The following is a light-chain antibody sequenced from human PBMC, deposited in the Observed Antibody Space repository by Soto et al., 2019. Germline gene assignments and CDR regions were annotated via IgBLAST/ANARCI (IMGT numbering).Light chain of an antibody. CDR3: SSYTTSSTVA. CDR1: SSDIGGYNY. V-gene: IGLV2-14*01. Sequence: QSALTQSASVSGSPGQSITISCTGTSSDIGGYNYVSWYQQHPDKAPKLMIFEVSNRPSGVSNRFCGSKSGNTASLTISGLLPEDEADYYCSSYTTSSTVAFGGGTKLTVL. J-gene: IGLJ2*01. CDR2: EVS.